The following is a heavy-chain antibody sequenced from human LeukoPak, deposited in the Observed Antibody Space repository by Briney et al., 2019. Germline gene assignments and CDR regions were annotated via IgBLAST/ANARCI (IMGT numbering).Heavy chain of an antibody. D-gene: IGHD1-1*01. CDR1: GFTFSSYE. J-gene: IGHJ6*02. CDR2: ISSSGSTI. Sequence: PGGSLRLSCAASGFTFSSYEMNWVRQAPGKGLEWVSYISSSGSTIYYADSVKGRFTISRDNAKNSLYLQMNSLRAEDTAVYYCARGNAPPSDHYYYYYGMDVWGQGTTVTVSS. V-gene: IGHV3-48*03. CDR3: ARGNAPPSDHYYYYYGMDV.